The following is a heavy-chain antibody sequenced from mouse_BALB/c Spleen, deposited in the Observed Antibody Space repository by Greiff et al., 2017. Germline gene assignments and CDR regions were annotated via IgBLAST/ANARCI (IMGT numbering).Heavy chain of an antibody. Sequence: EVKVVESGGGLVKLGGSLKLSCAASGFTFSSYYMSWVRQTPEKRLELVAAINSNGGSTYYPDTVKGRFTISRDNAKNTLYLQMSSLKSEDTALYYCARSYYDYDGYAMDYWGQGTSVTVSS. D-gene: IGHD2-4*01. CDR2: INSNGGST. V-gene: IGHV5-6-2*01. J-gene: IGHJ4*01. CDR1: GFTFSSYY. CDR3: ARSYYDYDGYAMDY.